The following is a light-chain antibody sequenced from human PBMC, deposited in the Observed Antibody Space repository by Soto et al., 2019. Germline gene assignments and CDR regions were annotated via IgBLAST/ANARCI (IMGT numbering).Light chain of an antibody. V-gene: IGKV3-15*01. CDR2: DTS. J-gene: IGKJ4*01. CDR1: HTISSSY. CDR3: QRYNNWPLT. Sequence: ENVLTQSPGTLSLSPGQRATLSCRASHTISSSYLAWYQQKPGQAPRLLIYDTSTRATGVPARFSGSRSGTEFTLTINSLQSEDFAVYYCQRYNNWPLTFGGGTKVESK.